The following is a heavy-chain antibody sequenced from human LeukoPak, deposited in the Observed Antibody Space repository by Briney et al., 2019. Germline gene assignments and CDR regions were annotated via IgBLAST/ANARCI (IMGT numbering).Heavy chain of an antibody. D-gene: IGHD2-15*01. Sequence: ASVKVSCKASGYTFTGYYMHWVRQAPGQGLEWMGRINPNSGGTNYAQKFQGRVTMTRDTSISTAYMELSRPRSDDTAVYYCARERGIFRSRYNWFDPWGQGTLVTVSS. CDR1: GYTFTGYY. V-gene: IGHV1-2*06. CDR3: ARERGIFRSRYNWFDP. J-gene: IGHJ5*02. CDR2: INPNSGGT.